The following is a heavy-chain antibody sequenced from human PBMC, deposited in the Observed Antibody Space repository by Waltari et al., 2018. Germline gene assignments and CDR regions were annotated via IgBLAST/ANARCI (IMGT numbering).Heavy chain of an antibody. Sequence: EVQLVQSGAEVKKPGATVKISCKVSGYTFTDYYMHWEQQAPGKGLEWMGPVDLEDSGTTCVEKCDGRVSLTAETSTVTASTELRSLRSSATAVYYCATLLSIAAPGRVFDYRGQGTLVTVSS. CDR1: GYTFTDYY. CDR2: VDLEDSGT. J-gene: IGHJ4*02. V-gene: IGHV1-69-2*01. D-gene: IGHD6-6*01. CDR3: ATLLSIAAPGRVFDY.